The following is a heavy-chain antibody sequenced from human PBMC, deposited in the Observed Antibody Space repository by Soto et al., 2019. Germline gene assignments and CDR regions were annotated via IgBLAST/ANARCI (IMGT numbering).Heavy chain of an antibody. CDR3: ARRVETTPMWAYDI. CDR2: INPSDSET. J-gene: IGHJ3*02. V-gene: IGHV5-51*01. Sequence: GESLKISCNTSDYIFTNFWNGWERQMPGKGLEWMGIINPSDSETRYSPSFQGQVTISGDKSIFTAYLQWSSLKASDTAIYYCARRVETTPMWAYDIWGQGTMVTVSS. CDR1: DYIFTNFW. D-gene: IGHD1-1*01.